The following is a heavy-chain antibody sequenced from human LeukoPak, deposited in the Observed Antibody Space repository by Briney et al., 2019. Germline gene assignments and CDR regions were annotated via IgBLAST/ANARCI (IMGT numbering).Heavy chain of an antibody. J-gene: IGHJ4*02. D-gene: IGHD3-22*01. V-gene: IGHV1-69*05. CDR2: IIPIFGTA. Sequence: SVKVSCKASGYTFTSYGISWVRQAPGQGLEWMGRIIPIFGTANYAQKFQGRVTITTDESTSTAYMELSSLRSEDTAVYYCAHGYYDSSGYSTWGQGTLVTVSS. CDR3: AHGYYDSSGYST. CDR1: GYTFTSYG.